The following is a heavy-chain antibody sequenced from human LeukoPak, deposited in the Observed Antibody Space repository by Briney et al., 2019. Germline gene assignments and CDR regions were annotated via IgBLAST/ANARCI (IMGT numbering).Heavy chain of an antibody. V-gene: IGHV4-59*01. CDR1: GGSISSYY. D-gene: IGHD5-18*01. Sequence: SETLSLTCTVSGGSISSYYWSWIRQPPGKGLEWIGYIYYSGSTNYNPSLTSRVTISVDTSKNQFSLKLSSVTAADTAVYYCAGGYSYGSVWGQGTLVTVSS. CDR2: IYYSGST. J-gene: IGHJ4*02. CDR3: AGGYSYGSV.